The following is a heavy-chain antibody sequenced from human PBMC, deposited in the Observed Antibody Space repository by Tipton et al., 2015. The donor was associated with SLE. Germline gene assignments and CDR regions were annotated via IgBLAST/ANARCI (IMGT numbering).Heavy chain of an antibody. J-gene: IGHJ6*03. CDR2: ISYDGSNK. CDR3: ARDFVGANSYMDV. Sequence: RSLRLSCAASGFIFSNYAMHWVRQAQGKGLEWVTVISYDGSNKYYADSVKGRFTISRDNSKNTLYLQMNSLRAEDMAVYYCARDFVGANSYMDVWGKGTTVTVSS. V-gene: IGHV3-30*04. CDR1: GFIFSNYA. D-gene: IGHD1-26*01.